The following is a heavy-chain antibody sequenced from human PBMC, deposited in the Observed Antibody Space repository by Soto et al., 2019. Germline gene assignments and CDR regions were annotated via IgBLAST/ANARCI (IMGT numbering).Heavy chain of an antibody. CDR3: AREPPDY. CDR1: GYTFTNFD. V-gene: IGHV1-18*01. J-gene: IGHJ4*02. CDR2: ISPYNGDT. Sequence: GASVKVSCKAYGYTFTNFDINWVRLAPGQGLEWVGGISPYNGDTNSAQKFQGRVSMTTDTSTTTAYMELRNLRSDDTAVYYCAREPPDYWGQGTLVTVSS.